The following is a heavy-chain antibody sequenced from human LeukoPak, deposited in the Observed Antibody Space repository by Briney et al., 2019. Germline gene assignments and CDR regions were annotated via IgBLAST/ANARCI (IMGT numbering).Heavy chain of an antibody. CDR1: GFTFSSYE. V-gene: IGHV3-48*03. CDR2: ISSSGSTI. Sequence: GGSLRFSCAASGFTFSSYEMNWVRQAPGKGLEWVSYISSSGSTIYYADSVKGRFTISRDNAKNSLDLQMNSLRAEDTAVYYCARDPPGYCSGGSCYPGDYFDYWGQGTLVTVSS. CDR3: ARDPPGYCSGGSCYPGDYFDY. D-gene: IGHD2-15*01. J-gene: IGHJ4*02.